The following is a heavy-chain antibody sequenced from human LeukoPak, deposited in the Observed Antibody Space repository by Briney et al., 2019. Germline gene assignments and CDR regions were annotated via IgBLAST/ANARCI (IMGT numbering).Heavy chain of an antibody. CDR2: ISGGGETT. CDR1: GFTFNNYA. V-gene: IGHV3-23*01. Sequence: GGSLRLSCAASGFTFNNYAMTWVRQAPGKGLEWVSSISGGGETTYYADSARGRFTISRENSQNTLYLQMNSLRAEDTAVYYCARDYADYVGYFFFDYWGQGTLVTVSS. J-gene: IGHJ4*02. CDR3: ARDYADYVGYFFFDY. D-gene: IGHD4-17*01.